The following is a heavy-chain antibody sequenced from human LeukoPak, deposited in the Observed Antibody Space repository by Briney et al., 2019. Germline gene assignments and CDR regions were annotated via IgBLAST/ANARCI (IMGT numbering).Heavy chain of an antibody. CDR1: GFTFSTYW. Sequence: GGSLRLSCAASGFTFSTYWMNWVRQAPGKGLEWVANIKHDGSEKYYVDSVKGRFTISRDNAENSLSLRMNSLRADDAALYYCARGGWFFDSWGQGTLVTVSS. D-gene: IGHD6-19*01. V-gene: IGHV3-7*04. CDR3: ARGGWFFDS. J-gene: IGHJ4*02. CDR2: IKHDGSEK.